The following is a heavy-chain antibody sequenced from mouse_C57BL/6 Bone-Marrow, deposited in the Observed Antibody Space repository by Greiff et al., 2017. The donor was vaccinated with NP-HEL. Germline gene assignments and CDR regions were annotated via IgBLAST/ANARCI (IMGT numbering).Heavy chain of an antibody. CDR2: IWSGGST. Sequence: QVQLKQSGPGLVQPSQSLSITCTVSGFSLTSYGVHWVRQSPGKGLEWLGVIWSGGSTDYNAAFISRLSISKDNSKSQVFFKMNSLQADDTAIYYCARLIRYYGSSFYAMDYWGQGTSVTVSS. D-gene: IGHD1-1*01. CDR3: ARLIRYYGSSFYAMDY. V-gene: IGHV2-2*01. J-gene: IGHJ4*01. CDR1: GFSLTSYG.